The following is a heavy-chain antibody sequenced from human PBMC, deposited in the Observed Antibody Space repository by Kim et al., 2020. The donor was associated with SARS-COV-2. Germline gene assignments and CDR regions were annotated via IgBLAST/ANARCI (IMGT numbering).Heavy chain of an antibody. CDR3: VIVVVAATYFDY. Sequence: YYHPHLKSRVTISVDTSKNQFSLKLSSVTAADTAVYYCVIVVVAATYFDYWGQGTLVTVSS. J-gene: IGHJ4*02. V-gene: IGHV4-39*01. D-gene: IGHD2-15*01.